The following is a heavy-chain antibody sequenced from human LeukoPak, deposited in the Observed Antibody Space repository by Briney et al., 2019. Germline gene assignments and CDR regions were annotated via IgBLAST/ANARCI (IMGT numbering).Heavy chain of an antibody. CDR2: ISYDGSNK. V-gene: IGHV3-30*04. J-gene: IGHJ6*04. CDR1: GFTFSSYA. CDR3: AKGVTRQPPDV. D-gene: IGHD2-21*02. Sequence: GGSLRLSCAASGFTFSSYAMHWVRQAPGKGLEWVAVISYDGSNKYYADSVKGRFTISRDNSQNTLYLQMNSLRAEDTAVYYCAKGVTRQPPDVWGKGTTVTVSS.